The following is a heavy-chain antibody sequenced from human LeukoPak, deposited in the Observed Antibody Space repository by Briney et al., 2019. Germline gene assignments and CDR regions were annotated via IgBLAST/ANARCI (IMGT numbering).Heavy chain of an antibody. CDR3: ASDPAAYCGGDCYSV. CDR2: MNPNSGNT. D-gene: IGHD2-21*02. Sequence: ASVKVSCKASGYTFTSYDINWVRQATGQGLEWMGWMNPNSGNTGYAQKFQGRVTITRNTSISTAYMELSSLRSEDTAVYYCASDPAAYCGGDCYSVWGQGTLVTVSS. V-gene: IGHV1-8*03. J-gene: IGHJ4*02. CDR1: GYTFTSYD.